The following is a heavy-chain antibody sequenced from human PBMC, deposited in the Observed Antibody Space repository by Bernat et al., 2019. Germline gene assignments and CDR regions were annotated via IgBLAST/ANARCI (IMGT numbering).Heavy chain of an antibody. D-gene: IGHD4-23*01. J-gene: IGHJ5*02. Sequence: QVQLQQWGAGLLKPSETLSLTCAVYGGSFSAHYWSWIRQPPGKGLEWIGYIYYSGSTYYNPSLKSRVTISVDTSKNQFSLKLSSVTAADTAVYYCARVFYGGNSDNWFDPWGQGTLVTVSS. CDR1: GGSFSAHY. CDR2: IYYSGST. V-gene: IGHV4-34*01. CDR3: ARVFYGGNSDNWFDP.